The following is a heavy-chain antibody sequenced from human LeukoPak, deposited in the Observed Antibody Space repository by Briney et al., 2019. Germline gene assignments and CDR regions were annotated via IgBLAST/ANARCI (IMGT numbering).Heavy chain of an antibody. CDR2: IYSGSST. D-gene: IGHD3/OR15-3a*01. J-gene: IGHJ4*02. CDR1: GFTVSSYY. V-gene: IGHV3-53*01. CDR3: AKYFYSVDDFRPGRRYFDF. Sequence: GGSLRLSCAASGFTVSSYYMNWVRQAPGKGLEWVSVIYSGSSTYYADSVKARFTISRDNSKNTLYLQMNSLRDEDTAMYFCAKYFYSVDDFRPGRRYFDFWGQGTLVTVSS.